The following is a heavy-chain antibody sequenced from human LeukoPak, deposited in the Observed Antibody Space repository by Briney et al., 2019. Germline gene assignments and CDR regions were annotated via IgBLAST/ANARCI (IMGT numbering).Heavy chain of an antibody. D-gene: IGHD3-10*01. CDR2: IHYDGSNK. Sequence: PGGSLRLSCAVSGFTFSSYGMHWVRQAPGKGLEWVAFIHYDGSNKYYADSVKGRFTISRDNSKNTLYLQMNSLRAEDTAVYYCAKVRTHYYGSGSNDAFDIWGQGTMVTVSS. CDR3: AKVRTHYYGSGSNDAFDI. V-gene: IGHV3-30*02. CDR1: GFTFSSYG. J-gene: IGHJ3*02.